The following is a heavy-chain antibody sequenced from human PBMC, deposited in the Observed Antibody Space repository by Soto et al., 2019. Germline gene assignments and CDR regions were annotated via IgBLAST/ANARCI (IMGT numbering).Heavy chain of an antibody. J-gene: IGHJ4*02. V-gene: IGHV4-59*01. CDR2: IYYSGST. CDR1: GGSISSYY. CDR3: ARSYYDFWSGDFDY. D-gene: IGHD3-3*01. Sequence: PSETLSLTCTVSGGSISSYYWSWIRQPPGKGLEWIGYIYYSGSTNYNPSLKSRVTISVDTSKNQFPLKLSSVTAADTAVYYCARSYYDFWSGDFDYWGQGTLVTVSS.